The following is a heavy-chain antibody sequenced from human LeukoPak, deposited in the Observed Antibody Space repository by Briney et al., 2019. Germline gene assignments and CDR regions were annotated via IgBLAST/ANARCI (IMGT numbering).Heavy chain of an antibody. V-gene: IGHV3-64D*09. CDR1: GFTFSNFV. D-gene: IGHD1-26*01. CDR2: INDNGYNT. Sequence: SGGSLRLSCSASGFTFSNFVMHWVRQAPGKGLEYVAIINDNGYNTDYAGSVKGRFTVARDNSKNTLYLQMSSLRPEDTAVYYCVKDLSGSFSLDQWGQGTLVTVSS. J-gene: IGHJ4*02. CDR3: VKDLSGSFSLDQ.